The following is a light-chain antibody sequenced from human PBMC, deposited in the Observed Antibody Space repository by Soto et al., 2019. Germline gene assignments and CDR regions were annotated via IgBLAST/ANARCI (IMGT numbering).Light chain of an antibody. Sequence: DIPMSQSPSYMFASVGDRVHITCRASQSISSYLTWYQQKPGKVPKLLIYAASSLQCGVPSRFSGSGSGTDFTLTISSMQPEDVATYYCQQNNSTPCTFGEGTKVDIK. J-gene: IGKJ4*01. CDR3: QQNNSTPCT. CDR1: QSISSY. V-gene: IGKV1-39*01. CDR2: AAS.